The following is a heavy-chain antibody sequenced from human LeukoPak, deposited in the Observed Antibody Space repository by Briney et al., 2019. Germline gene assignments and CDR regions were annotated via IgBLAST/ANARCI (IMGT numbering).Heavy chain of an antibody. V-gene: IGHV1-24*01. CDR1: GYTLTELS. CDR2: FDPEDGET. J-gene: IGHJ4*02. CDR3: ATQYYYDSSGYYGYYFDY. Sequence: GASVKVSCKVSGYTLTELSMHWVRQAPGKGLEWMGGFDPEDGETIYAQKFQGRVAMTEDTSTDTAYMELSSLRSEDTAVYYCATQYYYDSSGYYGYYFDYWGQGTLVTVSS. D-gene: IGHD3-22*01.